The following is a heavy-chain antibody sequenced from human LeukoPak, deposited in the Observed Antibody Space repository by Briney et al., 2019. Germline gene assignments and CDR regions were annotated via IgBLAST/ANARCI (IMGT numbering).Heavy chain of an antibody. J-gene: IGHJ5*02. Sequence: ASVKVSCEASGLTFTGVNYIHWVRQAPGRGPEWMGWINTNSGVTDYARKFQGRVTMTRDTSISTAYMELYRLTSDGTAMYYCTRDRLSKWFDPWGQGTLVTVSS. CDR2: INTNSGVT. V-gene: IGHV1-2*02. CDR3: TRDRLSKWFDP. CDR1: GLTFTGVNY. D-gene: IGHD5-12*01.